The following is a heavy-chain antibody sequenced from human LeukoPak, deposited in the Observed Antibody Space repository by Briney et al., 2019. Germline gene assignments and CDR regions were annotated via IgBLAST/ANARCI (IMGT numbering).Heavy chain of an antibody. J-gene: IGHJ6*03. CDR2: ISSSGSTI. CDR1: GFTFSSYE. CDR3: AKGGYGNGRYYYYYMDV. V-gene: IGHV3-48*03. D-gene: IGHD2-8*01. Sequence: GGSLRLSCAASGFTFSSYEMNWVRQAPGKGLEWVSYISSSGSTIYYADSVRGRFTISRDNAKNTLYLQMNSLRAEDTAVYYCAKGGYGNGRYYYYYMDVWGEGTTVTVSS.